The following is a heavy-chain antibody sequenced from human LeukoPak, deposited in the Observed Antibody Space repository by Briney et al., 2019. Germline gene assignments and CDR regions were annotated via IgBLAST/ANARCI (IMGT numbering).Heavy chain of an antibody. V-gene: IGHV1-2*02. CDR3: ARAVGYGSGTYRQYYDHY. Sequence: ASVNVSCKASGYTFTGYYIHWVRQPPGQGLEWMGWINPNSGGTNYAQNFQGRVTMSRDTSISTAYMDLSRLISDDTAVYYCARAVGYGSGTYRQYYDHYWGQGTLVTVSS. D-gene: IGHD3-10*01. CDR1: GYTFTGYY. CDR2: INPNSGGT. J-gene: IGHJ4*02.